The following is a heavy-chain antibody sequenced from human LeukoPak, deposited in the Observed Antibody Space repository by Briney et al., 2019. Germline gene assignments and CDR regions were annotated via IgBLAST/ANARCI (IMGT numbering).Heavy chain of an antibody. CDR1: GGSISSYY. Sequence: PSETLSLTCTVSGGSISSYYWSWIRQPPGKGLEWIGYIYYSGSTNYNPSLKSRVTISVDTSKNQFSLKLSSVTAADTAVNYCARVTQQLVPYFDYWGQGTLVTVSS. D-gene: IGHD6-13*01. V-gene: IGHV4-59*01. CDR2: IYYSGST. J-gene: IGHJ4*02. CDR3: ARVTQQLVPYFDY.